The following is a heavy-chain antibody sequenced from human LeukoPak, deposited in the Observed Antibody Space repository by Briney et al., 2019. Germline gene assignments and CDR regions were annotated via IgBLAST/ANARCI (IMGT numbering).Heavy chain of an antibody. D-gene: IGHD3-22*01. V-gene: IGHV4-30-2*01. CDR1: GGSISSGGYS. CDR3: ARGRRYYYDSSGYPRGSWFDP. Sequence: PSETLSLTCAVSGGSISSGGYSWSWIRRPPGKGLEWIGYIYHSGSTYYNPSLKSRVTISVDRSKNQFSLKLSSVTAADTAVYYCARGRRYYYDSSGYPRGSWFDPWGRGTLVTVSS. J-gene: IGHJ5*02. CDR2: IYHSGST.